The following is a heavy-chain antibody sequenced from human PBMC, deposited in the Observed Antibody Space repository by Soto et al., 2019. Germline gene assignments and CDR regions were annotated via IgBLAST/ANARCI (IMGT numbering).Heavy chain of an antibody. CDR2: INGDGSST. D-gene: IGHD2-15*01. J-gene: IGHJ5*02. V-gene: IGHV3-74*01. Sequence: EVQLVESGGGLVQPGGSLRLSCAASGFTFSTYWMHWVRQVPGKGLVWVSHINGDGSSTSYADSVRGRFSISRDNAKNTVDLKMNSLRADDTAVYYCARGTGGFDPWGQGTLVTVSS. CDR1: GFTFSTYW. CDR3: ARGTGGFDP.